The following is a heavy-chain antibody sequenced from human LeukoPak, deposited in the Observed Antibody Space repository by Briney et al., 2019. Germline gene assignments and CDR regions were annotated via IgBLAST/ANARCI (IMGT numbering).Heavy chain of an antibody. CDR3: AMGGGYSYGLDY. Sequence: PSETLSLTCTVSGGSISSGSYYWSWIRQPAGKGLEWIGRIYTSGSTNYNPSLKSRVTISVDTSKNQFSLKLSSVTAADTAVYYCAMGGGYSYGLDYWGQGTLVTVSS. J-gene: IGHJ4*02. V-gene: IGHV4-61*02. CDR2: IYTSGST. CDR1: GGSISSGSYY. D-gene: IGHD5-18*01.